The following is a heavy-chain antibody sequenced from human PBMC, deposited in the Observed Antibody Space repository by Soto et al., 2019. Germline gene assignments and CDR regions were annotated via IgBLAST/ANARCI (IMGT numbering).Heavy chain of an antibody. D-gene: IGHD1-26*01. V-gene: IGHV4-38-2*01. CDR2: IYHSGST. J-gene: IGHJ4*02. CDR3: ARVFSGRIFDY. Sequence: SETLSLTCAVSGYSISSGNYWGWIRQPPGKGLEWIGSIYHSGSTYYNPSLKSRVTISVDTSKNQFSLRLSSVTAADTAVYYCARVFSGRIFDYWGQGTLVTVSS. CDR1: GYSISSGNY.